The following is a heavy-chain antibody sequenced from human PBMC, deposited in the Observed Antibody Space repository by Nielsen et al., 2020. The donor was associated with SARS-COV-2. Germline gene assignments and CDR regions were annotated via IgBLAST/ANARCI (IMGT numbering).Heavy chain of an antibody. J-gene: IGHJ6*03. CDR3: AREGTNYDFWSGYYPNYYYYYMDV. Sequence: VRQAPGKGLEWVANIKQDGSEKYYVDSVKGRFTISRDNAKNSLYLQMNSLRAEDMAVYYCAREGTNYDFWSGYYPNYYYYYMDVWGKGTTVTVSS. V-gene: IGHV3-7*01. CDR2: IKQDGSEK. D-gene: IGHD3-3*01.